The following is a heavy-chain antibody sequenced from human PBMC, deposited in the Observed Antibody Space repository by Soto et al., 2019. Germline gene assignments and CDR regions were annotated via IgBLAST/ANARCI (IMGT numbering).Heavy chain of an antibody. D-gene: IGHD2-2*01. J-gene: IGHJ6*03. Sequence: GGSLRLSCAASGFTFSSYAMNWVRQAPGKGLEWVSALSSSGGSTYYADSVKDRFTISRDNSKNTLYLQMNSLRAEDTAVYYCAKDRCSSTSCTLYYYYMDVWGKGTTVTVSS. V-gene: IGHV3-23*01. CDR3: AKDRCSSTSCTLYYYYMDV. CDR1: GFTFSSYA. CDR2: LSSSGGST.